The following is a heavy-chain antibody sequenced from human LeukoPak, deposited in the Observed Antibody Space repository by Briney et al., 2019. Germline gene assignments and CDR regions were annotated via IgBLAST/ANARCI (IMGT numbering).Heavy chain of an antibody. V-gene: IGHV1-2*02. CDR3: ARDYYGSGSYYNS. CDR1: GYTFTGYY. Sequence: GASVKVSCKASGYTFTGYYTHWVRQAPGQGLEWMGWINPNSGGTNYAQKFQGRVTMTRDTSISTAYMELSRLRSDDTAVYYCARDYYGSGSYYNSWGQGTLVTVSS. D-gene: IGHD3-10*01. CDR2: INPNSGGT. J-gene: IGHJ4*02.